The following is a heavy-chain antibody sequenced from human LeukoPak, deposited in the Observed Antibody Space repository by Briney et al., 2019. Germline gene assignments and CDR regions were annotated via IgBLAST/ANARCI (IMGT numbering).Heavy chain of an antibody. Sequence: GGSLRLSCAGSGFTFSSYAMNWVRQAPGKGLEWVSSISSSSSYIYYADSVKGRFTISRDNAKNSLYLQMSSLRAEDTAVYYCARDRGEYCSSTSCPSPFDYWGQGTLVTVSS. V-gene: IGHV3-21*01. CDR2: ISSSSSYI. CDR3: ARDRGEYCSSTSCPSPFDY. D-gene: IGHD2-2*01. CDR1: GFTFSSYA. J-gene: IGHJ4*02.